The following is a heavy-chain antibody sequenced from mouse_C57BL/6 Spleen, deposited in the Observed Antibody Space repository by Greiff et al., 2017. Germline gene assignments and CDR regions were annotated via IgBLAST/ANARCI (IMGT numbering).Heavy chain of an antibody. CDR1: GYTFTSYW. CDR3: ARGVYCGSSYSFAY. J-gene: IGHJ3*01. Sequence: QVQLQQPGAELVMPGASVKLSCKASGYTFTSYWMHWVKQRPGQGLEWIGEIDPSDSYTNYNQKFKGKSTLTVDKSSSTAYMQLSSLTSEDSAVYYCARGVYCGSSYSFAYWGQGTLVTVSA. V-gene: IGHV1-69*01. CDR2: IDPSDSYT. D-gene: IGHD1-1*01.